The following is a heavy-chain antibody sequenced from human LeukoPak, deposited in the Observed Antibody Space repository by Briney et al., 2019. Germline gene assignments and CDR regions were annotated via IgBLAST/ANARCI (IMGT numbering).Heavy chain of an antibody. D-gene: IGHD6-19*01. CDR2: ISWNSGSI. CDR3: AKGVWIAVAGTHFDY. V-gene: IGHV3-9*03. Sequence: SLRLSCAASGFTFDDYAMHWVRQAPGKGLEWVSGISWNSGSIGYADSVKGRFTISRDNAKNSLYLQMNSLRAEDMALYYCAKGVWIAVAGTHFDYWGQGTLVTVSS. CDR1: GFTFDDYA. J-gene: IGHJ4*02.